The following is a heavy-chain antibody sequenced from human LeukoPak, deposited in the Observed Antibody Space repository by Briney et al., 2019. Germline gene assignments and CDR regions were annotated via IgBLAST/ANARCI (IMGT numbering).Heavy chain of an antibody. V-gene: IGHV1-2*02. J-gene: IGHJ5*02. CDR1: GYTFTGYY. CDR2: INPNSGGT. Sequence: GASVKVSCKASGYTFTGYYMHWVRQAPGQGLEWMGWINPNSGGTNYAQKFQGRVTMTRDTSISTAYMELSRLRSDDTAVYYCALGAVTRYDILTGYYLNWFDPWGQGTLVTVSS. D-gene: IGHD3-9*01. CDR3: ALGAVTRYDILTGYYLNWFDP.